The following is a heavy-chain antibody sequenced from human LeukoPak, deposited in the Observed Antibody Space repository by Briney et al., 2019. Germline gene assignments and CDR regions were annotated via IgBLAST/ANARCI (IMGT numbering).Heavy chain of an antibody. D-gene: IGHD3-10*01. V-gene: IGHV4-34*01. J-gene: IGHJ5*02. CDR3: ARGGYYGSGRPRFDP. Sequence: SETLSLTCAVCGGSFSGYYWSWIRQTPGKGLEWIGEINHSGSTNYNPSLTSRVTISVDTSKNQFSLKLSSVTAADTAVYYCARGGYYGSGRPRFDPWGQGTLVTVSS. CDR1: GGSFSGYY. CDR2: INHSGST.